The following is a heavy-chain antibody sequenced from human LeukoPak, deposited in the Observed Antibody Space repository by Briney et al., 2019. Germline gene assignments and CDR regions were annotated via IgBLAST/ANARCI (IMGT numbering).Heavy chain of an antibody. D-gene: IGHD3-9*01. CDR2: IGGRGGSA. CDR3: AKQGRDWLRDYYYYMDV. V-gene: IGHV3-23*01. Sequence: GGSLRLSCAASGFTFSDYGMNWVRQTPGKGLESVSAIGGRGGSAYYADSVKGRFTISRDNSKNTLYLQMNSLRAEDTAVYYCAKQGRDWLRDYYYYMDVWGKGTTVTISS. J-gene: IGHJ6*03. CDR1: GFTFSDYG.